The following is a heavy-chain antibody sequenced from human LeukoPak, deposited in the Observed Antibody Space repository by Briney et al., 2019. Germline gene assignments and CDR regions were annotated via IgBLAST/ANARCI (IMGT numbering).Heavy chain of an antibody. J-gene: IGHJ4*02. D-gene: IGHD3-22*01. Sequence: PGGSLRLSCAASGFTFSSYGMHWVRQAPGKGLEWVAVISYDGSNKYYADSVKGRFTISRDNSKNTLYLQMNSLRAEDTAVYYCAKRHYYDSSGPQMGDFDYWGQGTLVTVSS. V-gene: IGHV3-30*18. CDR1: GFTFSSYG. CDR3: AKRHYYDSSGPQMGDFDY. CDR2: ISYDGSNK.